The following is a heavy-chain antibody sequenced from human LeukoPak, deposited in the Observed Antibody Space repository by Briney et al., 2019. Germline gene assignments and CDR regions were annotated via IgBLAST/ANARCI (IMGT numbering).Heavy chain of an antibody. CDR1: GFTFSSYA. V-gene: IGHV3-30-3*01. D-gene: IGHD4-11*01. Sequence: PGGSLRLSCAASGFTFSSYAVHWVRQAPGKGLEWVAVISYDGSNKYYADSVKGRFTISRDNSKNTLYLQMNSLRAEDTAVYYCARDDYSNYYYFDYWGQGTLVTVSS. CDR2: ISYDGSNK. J-gene: IGHJ4*02. CDR3: ARDDYSNYYYFDY.